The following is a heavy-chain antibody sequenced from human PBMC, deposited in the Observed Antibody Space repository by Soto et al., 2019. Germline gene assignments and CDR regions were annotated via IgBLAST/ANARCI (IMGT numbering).Heavy chain of an antibody. Sequence: QVQLVQSGAEVKKPGASVKVSCKASGYTFTSYAMHWVRQAPGQRLEWMGWINAGNGNTKYSQKFQGRVTITRDTSARIACMELSSMRSEDTAVYDCASRSCYYYVDYWGQGTLVTVSS. CDR3: ASRSCYYYVDY. CDR2: INAGNGNT. J-gene: IGHJ4*02. V-gene: IGHV1-3*01. CDR1: GYTFTSYA. D-gene: IGHD3-3*01.